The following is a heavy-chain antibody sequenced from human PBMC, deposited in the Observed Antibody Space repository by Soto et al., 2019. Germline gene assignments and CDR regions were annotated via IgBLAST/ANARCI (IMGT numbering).Heavy chain of an antibody. J-gene: IGHJ4*02. V-gene: IGHV3-7*04. CDR2: IKQDGSEK. CDR3: ARVDRWCSGGSCYFVDY. CDR1: GFTFSSYW. D-gene: IGHD2-15*01. Sequence: GGSLRLSCAASGFTFSSYWMSWVRQAPGKGLEWVANIKQDGSEKYYVDSVKGRFTISRDNAKNSLYLQMNSLRAEDTAVYYCARVDRWCSGGSCYFVDYWGQGTLVTVSS.